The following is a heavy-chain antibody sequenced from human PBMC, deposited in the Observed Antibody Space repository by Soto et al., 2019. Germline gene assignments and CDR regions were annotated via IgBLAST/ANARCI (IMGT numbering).Heavy chain of an antibody. V-gene: IGHV3-7*01. Sequence: EVQWVESGGGLVQPGGSLRLSCAASGFTFRTYWMNWFRQAPGKGLEWVANIKEDGSKKNFVDSVKGRFTIYRDNAKNLLYLQMNSLRTEDTAVYYCAGDGYKWNDFDYWGQGTLVTVPS. J-gene: IGHJ4*02. CDR1: GFTFRTYW. CDR3: AGDGYKWNDFDY. D-gene: IGHD1-20*01. CDR2: IKEDGSKK.